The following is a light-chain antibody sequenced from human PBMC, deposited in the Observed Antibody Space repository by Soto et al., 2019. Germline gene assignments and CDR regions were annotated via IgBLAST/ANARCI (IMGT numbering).Light chain of an antibody. V-gene: IGKV3-15*01. CDR2: GAS. CDR3: QETNYHT. Sequence: EVVMTQSPATLSVSPGERATLYCRASQTISSNLAWYQQKPGQFPRLLINGASTRATGVAARFSGSGSGTEFTLSISSLQSDDLATYYCQETNYHTFGQGTKLEIK. CDR1: QTISSN. J-gene: IGKJ2*01.